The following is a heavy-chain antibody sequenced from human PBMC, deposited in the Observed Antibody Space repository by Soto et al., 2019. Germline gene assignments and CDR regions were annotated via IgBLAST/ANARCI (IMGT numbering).Heavy chain of an antibody. J-gene: IGHJ4*02. D-gene: IGHD2-2*01. Sequence: GGSLRHSCAASGFPFSSYWMHWVRQAPGKGLVWVSRINGDGSSITYADSVKGRFTISRDNAKNTLYLQMNSLRAEDAAVYYCTRRGCSTTGCYFNWGRGTLVTVSS. CDR1: GFPFSSYW. CDR3: TRRGCSTTGCYFN. V-gene: IGHV3-74*03. CDR2: INGDGSSI.